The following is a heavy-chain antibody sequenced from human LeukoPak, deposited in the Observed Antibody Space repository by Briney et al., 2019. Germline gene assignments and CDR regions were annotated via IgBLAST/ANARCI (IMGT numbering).Heavy chain of an antibody. D-gene: IGHD1-26*01. CDR2: IYYSGTT. CDR3: ARGGWGSFDY. J-gene: IGHJ4*02. V-gene: IGHV4-39*07. CDR1: GGSINSSTYY. Sequence: SETLSLTCTVSGGSINSSTYYWGWIRQPPGKGLEWIGSIYYSGTTNYNPSLKSRVTISLDTSKNQFSLKLISVTAADTAVYYCARGGWGSFDYWGQGTLVTVSS.